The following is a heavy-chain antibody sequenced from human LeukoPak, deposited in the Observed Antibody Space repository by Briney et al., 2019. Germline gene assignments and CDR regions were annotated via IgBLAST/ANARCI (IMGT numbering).Heavy chain of an antibody. CDR1: GFTFSSYA. Sequence: GGSLRLSCAASGFTFSSYAMSWVRQAPGKGLEWVSAISGSGGSTYYADSVKGRFTISRDNSKNTLYLQMNSLRAEDTAVYYCATSTASFGEPHFDCWGQGTLVTVSS. D-gene: IGHD3-10*01. CDR3: ATSTASFGEPHFDC. CDR2: ISGSGGST. J-gene: IGHJ4*02. V-gene: IGHV3-23*01.